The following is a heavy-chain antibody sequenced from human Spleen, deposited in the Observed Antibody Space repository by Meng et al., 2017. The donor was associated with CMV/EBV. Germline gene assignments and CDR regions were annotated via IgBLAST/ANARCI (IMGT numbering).Heavy chain of an antibody. J-gene: IGHJ6*02. D-gene: IGHD1-7*01. CDR2: INPNSGGT. Sequence: ASVKVSCKASGYTFTGYYMHWVRQAPGQGLEWMGWINPNSGGTNYAQKFQGRVTMTRDTSISTAYMALSRLRSDDTAVYYWARVWWNYGSYYGMDVWGQGTTVTVSS. V-gene: IGHV1-2*02. CDR3: ARVWWNYGSYYGMDV. CDR1: GYTFTGYY.